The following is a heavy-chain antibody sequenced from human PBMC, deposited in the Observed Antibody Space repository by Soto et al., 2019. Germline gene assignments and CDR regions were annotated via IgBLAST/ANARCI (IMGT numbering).Heavy chain of an antibody. CDR1: GFTFSSYG. D-gene: IGHD3-22*01. J-gene: IGHJ4*02. CDR3: AGDPHDDDSSGPGNY. Sequence: QVQLVESGGGVVQPGRSLRLSCAASGFTFSSYGMHWVRQAPGKGLEWVAVIWYDGSNKYYADSVKGRFTISSDNSKNALYLQMTSLRSEDTAVYYCAGDPHDDDSSGPGNYWGQGTLVTVAS. V-gene: IGHV3-33*01. CDR2: IWYDGSNK.